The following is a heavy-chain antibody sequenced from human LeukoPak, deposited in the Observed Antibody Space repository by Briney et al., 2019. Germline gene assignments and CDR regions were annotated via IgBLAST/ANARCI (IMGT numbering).Heavy chain of an antibody. CDR1: GYFFTSYG. J-gene: IGHJ4*02. D-gene: IGHD6-13*01. CDR2: INTNAGNP. CDR3: ARDLLGYSSSWYDY. Sequence: GASVKVSCKASGYFFTSYGMNWVRQAPGQGLEWMGWINTNAGNPTYAQGFTGRFVFSLDTSVSTAYLQISSLKAEDTAVYYCARDLLGYSSSWYDYWGQGTLVTVSS. V-gene: IGHV7-4-1*02.